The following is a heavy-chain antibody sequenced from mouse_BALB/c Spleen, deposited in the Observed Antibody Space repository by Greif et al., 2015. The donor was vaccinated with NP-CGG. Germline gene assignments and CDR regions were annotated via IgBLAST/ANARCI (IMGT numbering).Heavy chain of an antibody. J-gene: IGHJ2*01. CDR1: GYAFSSYW. V-gene: IGHV1-80*01. Sequence: QVQLQQPGAELVRPGSSVKISYKASGYAFSSYWMNWVKQRPGQGLEWIGQIYPGDGDTNYNGKFKGKATLTADKSSSTAYMQLSSLTSEDSAVYFCARVGNYYFDYWGQGTTLTVSS. D-gene: IGHD2-1*01. CDR3: ARVGNYYFDY. CDR2: IYPGDGDT.